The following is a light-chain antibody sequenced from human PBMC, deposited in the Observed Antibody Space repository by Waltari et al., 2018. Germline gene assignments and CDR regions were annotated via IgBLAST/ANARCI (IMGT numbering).Light chain of an antibody. V-gene: IGLV4-69*01. J-gene: IGLJ3*02. CDR3: QTWGTGMGV. CDR2: LNSDGSH. Sequence: LGASVKLTCTLSSGHSSYAIAWHQQQPEKGPRYLMKLNSDGSHSKGDGIPDRFSGSSSGAERYLTISSLQSEDEADYYCQTWGTGMGVFGGGTKLTVL. CDR1: SGHSSYA.